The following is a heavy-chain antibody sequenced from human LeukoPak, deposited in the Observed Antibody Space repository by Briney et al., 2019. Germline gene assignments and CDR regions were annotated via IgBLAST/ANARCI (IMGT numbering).Heavy chain of an antibody. J-gene: IGHJ4*02. Sequence: PGGSLRLPCAASGFTFSTYTMNWVRQAPGKGLEWVSSISSGSSFISYADSVKGRFTISRDNAKNSLYLQMSSLRAEDTAVYYCAREVYGVYYFDYWGQGTLVTVSS. CDR2: ISSGSSFI. D-gene: IGHD4-17*01. CDR1: GFTFSTYT. V-gene: IGHV3-21*01. CDR3: AREVYGVYYFDY.